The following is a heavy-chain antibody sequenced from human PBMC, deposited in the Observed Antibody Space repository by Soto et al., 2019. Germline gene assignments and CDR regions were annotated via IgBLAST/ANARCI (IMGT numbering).Heavy chain of an antibody. CDR3: AKDPKARVVPADLPGGWFDP. V-gene: IGHV3-30*18. CDR2: ISYDGSNK. D-gene: IGHD2-2*01. J-gene: IGHJ5*02. CDR1: GFTFSSYG. Sequence: GGSLRLSCAASGFTFSSYGMHWVRQAPGKGLEWVAVISYDGSNKYYADSVKGRFTISRENSKNTLYLQMNGLGAEDTAVYYCAKDPKARVVPADLPGGWFDPWGQGTLVTVSS.